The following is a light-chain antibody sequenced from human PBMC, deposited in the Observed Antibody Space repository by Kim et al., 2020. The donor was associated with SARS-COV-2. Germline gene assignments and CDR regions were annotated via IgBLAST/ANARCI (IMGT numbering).Light chain of an antibody. CDR3: QQYNKWPLT. CDR2: GAS. CDR1: QSVSSN. J-gene: IGKJ4*01. V-gene: IGKV3-15*01. Sequence: VSPGERATLSCRASQSVSSNLAWYQQKPGQAPRLLIYGASTRATGIPARFSGSGSGTEFTLTISSLQSEDFAVYYCQQYNKWPLTFGGGTKVDIK.